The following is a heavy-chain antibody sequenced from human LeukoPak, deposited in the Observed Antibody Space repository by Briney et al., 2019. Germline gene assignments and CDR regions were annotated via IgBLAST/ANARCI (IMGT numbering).Heavy chain of an antibody. Sequence: ASVKVSCKASGYTFTSYGISWVRQAPGQGLEWMGWISPYNGNTKYAQKLQGRVTMTTDTSTRIAYMELRSLRSDDTAVYYCERHPDITIIRGADFDNWGQGTLVTVSS. CDR1: GYTFTSYG. D-gene: IGHD3-10*01. J-gene: IGHJ4*02. CDR2: ISPYNGNT. V-gene: IGHV1-18*01. CDR3: ERHPDITIIRGADFDN.